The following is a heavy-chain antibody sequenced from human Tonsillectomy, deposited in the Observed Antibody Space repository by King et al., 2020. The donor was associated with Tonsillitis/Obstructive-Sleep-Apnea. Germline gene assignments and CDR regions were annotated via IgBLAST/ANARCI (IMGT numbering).Heavy chain of an antibody. V-gene: IGHV3-21*01. J-gene: IGHJ4*02. Sequence: QLVQSGGGLVKPGGSLRLSCAASGFTFSSYSMTWVRQAPGKGLEWVSSISSSSSYIYYADSVKGRFTISRDNAKNSLYLQMNSLRAEDTAVYYCARDRNDYSNYVLDYWGQGTLVTVSS. CDR3: ARDRNDYSNYVLDY. CDR2: ISSSSSYI. CDR1: GFTFSSYS. D-gene: IGHD4-11*01.